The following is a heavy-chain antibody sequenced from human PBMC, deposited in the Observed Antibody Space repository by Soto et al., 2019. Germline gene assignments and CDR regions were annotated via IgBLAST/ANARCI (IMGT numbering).Heavy chain of an antibody. J-gene: IGHJ5*02. CDR1: GFSLSTSGVG. CDR2: IYWDDDK. V-gene: IGHV2-5*02. CDR3: AHSLIGYYYDSSGSNWFDP. D-gene: IGHD3-22*01. Sequence: QITLKESGPTLVKPTQTLTLTCTFSGFSLSTSGVGVGWIRQPPGKALEWLALIYWDDDKRYSPSLKSRLTTPKNTSKNQVDRTMTTMHPVDTATYYCAHSLIGYYYDSSGSNWFDPWGQGTLVTVSS.